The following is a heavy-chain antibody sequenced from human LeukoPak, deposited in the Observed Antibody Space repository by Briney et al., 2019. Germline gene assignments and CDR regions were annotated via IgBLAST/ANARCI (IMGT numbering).Heavy chain of an antibody. CDR3: ASGSSSVGY. Sequence: GGSLRLSCAASRFNFNDYYMSWIRQAPGKGLEWLSYISSSANDKYYADSVKGRFTISRDNAKNSLYLQMNSLRVEATAVYYCASGSSSVGYWGQGTLVTVSS. CDR1: RFNFNDYY. V-gene: IGHV3-11*01. CDR2: ISSSANDK. D-gene: IGHD6-6*01. J-gene: IGHJ4*02.